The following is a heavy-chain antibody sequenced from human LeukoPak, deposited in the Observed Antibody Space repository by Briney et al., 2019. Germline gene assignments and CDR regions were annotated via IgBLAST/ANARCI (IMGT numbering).Heavy chain of an antibody. Sequence: PGGSLRLSCAASGFTFDDYAMHWVRQAPGKGLEWVSGISWNSGSIGYADSVKGRFTISRDNAKNSLYLQMNSLRAEDTALYYCAKALTTPPWPPIQPRRLSSDAFDIWGQGTMVTVSS. CDR3: AKALTTPPWPPIQPRRLSSDAFDI. CDR1: GFTFDDYA. V-gene: IGHV3-9*01. CDR2: ISWNSGSI. J-gene: IGHJ3*02. D-gene: IGHD3-9*01.